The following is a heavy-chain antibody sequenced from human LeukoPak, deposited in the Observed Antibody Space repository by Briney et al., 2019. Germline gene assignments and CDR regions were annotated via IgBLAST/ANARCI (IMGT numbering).Heavy chain of an antibody. CDR1: GFTFTSSA. J-gene: IGHJ4*02. Sequence: ASVKVSCKASGFTFTSSAVQWVRQARGQRLEWIGWIVVGSGNTNYAQKFQERVTITRDVSTSTAYMELSSLRSEDTAVYYCAGPDYYDSSGYYYWGQGTLVTVSS. D-gene: IGHD3-22*01. CDR2: IVVGSGNT. V-gene: IGHV1-58*01. CDR3: AGPDYYDSSGYYY.